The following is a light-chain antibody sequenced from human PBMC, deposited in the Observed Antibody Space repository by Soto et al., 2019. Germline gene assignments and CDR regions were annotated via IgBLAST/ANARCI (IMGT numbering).Light chain of an antibody. CDR1: QSVSSSY. Sequence: EIVFTQSPGTLSLSPGEGATLSCSASQSVSSSYIAWYQQRPGQTPSLLIYGASTRATGIPDRFSGSGSGTHFTLTITSLQPDDFATYYCQQYNSYPWTFGQGTKVDI. CDR3: QQYNSYPWT. V-gene: IGKV3-20*01. CDR2: GAS. J-gene: IGKJ1*01.